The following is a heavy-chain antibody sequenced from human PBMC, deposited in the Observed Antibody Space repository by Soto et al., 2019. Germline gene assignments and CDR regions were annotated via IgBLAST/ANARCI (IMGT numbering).Heavy chain of an antibody. CDR3: ARDMGGSSTYYFDS. J-gene: IGHJ4*02. D-gene: IGHD3-10*01. V-gene: IGHV3-48*02. CDR2: ISSRTSTT. CDR1: GFIFGSYS. Sequence: HPGGSLRLSCAASGFIFGSYSMDWVRQAPGKGLEWLSYISSRTSTTYYAESVKGRFTISRDNAKNSLYLQMNSLRDEDSAVYYCARDMGGSSTYYFDSWGQGTLVTVSS.